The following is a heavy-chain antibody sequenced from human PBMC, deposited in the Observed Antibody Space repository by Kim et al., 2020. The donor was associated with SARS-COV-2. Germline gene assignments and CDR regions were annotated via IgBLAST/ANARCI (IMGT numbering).Heavy chain of an antibody. CDR2: ISYDGSDK. CDR1: GFSFSSYG. V-gene: IGHV3-33*01. J-gene: IGHJ2*01. CDR3: ARGPVEPKDGWYFDV. D-gene: IGHD2-15*01. Sequence: GGSLRLSCAASGFSFSSYGMHWVRQAPGKGLEWVAYISYDGSDKFYADSVKGRFTISRDNSNNTLSLQTNSLRAEDTAVFYCARGPVEPKDGWYFDVWGRGTLVTVS.